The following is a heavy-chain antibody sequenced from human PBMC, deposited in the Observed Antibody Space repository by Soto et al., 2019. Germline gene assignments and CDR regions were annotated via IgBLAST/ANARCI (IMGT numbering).Heavy chain of an antibody. J-gene: IGHJ6*03. CDR1: GYTFTSYG. V-gene: IGHV1-18*01. D-gene: IGHD3-3*01. CDR2: ISAYNGNT. CDR3: AREVLVRPFGYYYYMDV. Sequence: QVQLVQSGAEVKKPGASVKVSCKASGYTFTSYGISWVRQAPGQGLEWMGWISAYNGNTNYAQKLQGRVTMTTDTSTSTAYMELRSLRSDDTAVYYCAREVLVRPFGYYYYMDVWGKGTTVTVSS.